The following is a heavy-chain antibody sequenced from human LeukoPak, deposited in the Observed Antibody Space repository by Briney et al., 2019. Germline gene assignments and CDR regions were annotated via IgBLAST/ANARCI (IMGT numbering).Heavy chain of an antibody. V-gene: IGHV2-5*02. Sequence: SGPTLVNPTQTLTLTCTFSGFSLSTSGVGVGWIRQPPGKALEWLALIYWDDDKRYSPSLKSGLTITKDTSKNQVVLTMTNMDPVDTATYYCAHRLSYYYDSSGYWADWFDPWGQGTLVTVSS. CDR1: GFSLSTSGVG. CDR2: IYWDDDK. J-gene: IGHJ5*02. D-gene: IGHD3-22*01. CDR3: AHRLSYYYDSSGYWADWFDP.